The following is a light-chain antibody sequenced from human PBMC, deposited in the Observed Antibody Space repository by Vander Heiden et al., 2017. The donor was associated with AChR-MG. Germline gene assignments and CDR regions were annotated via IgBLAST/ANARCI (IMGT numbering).Light chain of an antibody. CDR2: GNS. J-gene: IGLJ3*02. CDR1: SSNIGAGYD. V-gene: IGLV1-40*01. CDR3: QSYDSSLSGSWV. Sequence: QPVPTHPTSVPGAPGQRATISITGSSSNIGAGYDVPWYQQLPGTAPKLLIYGNSNRPSGVPDRFSGAKSGTSASLAITGLQAEDEADYYCQSYDSSLSGSWVFGGGTKLTVL.